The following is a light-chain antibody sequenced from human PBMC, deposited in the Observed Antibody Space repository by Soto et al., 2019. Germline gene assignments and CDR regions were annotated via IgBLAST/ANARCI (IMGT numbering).Light chain of an antibody. CDR1: SSDIGDSNY. Sequence: QSVLTQPASVSGSPGQSITISCTGTSSDIGDSNYVSWYQQHPGKAPKLVIYDVSNRPSGVSNRFSGSKSANTASLTISGLQAEDEADYYCSAWRSSSTADVFGTGTKLTVL. V-gene: IGLV2-14*03. CDR2: DVS. J-gene: IGLJ1*01. CDR3: SAWRSSSTADV.